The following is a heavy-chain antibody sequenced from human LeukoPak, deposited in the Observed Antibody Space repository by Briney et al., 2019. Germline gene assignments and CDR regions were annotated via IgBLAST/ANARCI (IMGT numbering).Heavy chain of an antibody. CDR1: GFTFSSYS. D-gene: IGHD3-3*01. CDR3: ARGAYYYED. J-gene: IGHJ4*02. Sequence: GGSLRLSCAASGFTFSSYSVNWVRQAPGKGLEWVSYISSSSSTIYYADSVKGRFTISRDNAKNSLYLQMNSLRAEDTAVYYCARGAYYYEDWGQGTLVTVSS. CDR2: ISSSSSTI. V-gene: IGHV3-48*01.